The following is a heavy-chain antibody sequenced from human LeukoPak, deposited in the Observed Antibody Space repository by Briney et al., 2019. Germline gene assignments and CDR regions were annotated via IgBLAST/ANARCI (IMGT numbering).Heavy chain of an antibody. CDR1: GGSFSGYY. CDR3: ARGQGSLFRGVVSRWFDP. Sequence: SETPSLTCTVYGGSFSGYYWSWIRQPPGKGLEWIGEINHSGSTNYNPSLKSRVTISVDTSKNQFSLKLSSVTAADTAVYYCARGQGSLFRGVVSRWFDPWGQGTLVTVSS. J-gene: IGHJ5*02. CDR2: INHSGST. D-gene: IGHD3-10*01. V-gene: IGHV4-34*01.